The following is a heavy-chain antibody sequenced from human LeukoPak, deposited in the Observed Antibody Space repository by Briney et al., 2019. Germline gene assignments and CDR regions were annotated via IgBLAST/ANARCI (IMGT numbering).Heavy chain of an antibody. J-gene: IGHJ6*02. CDR2: IWYDGSNK. CDR1: GFTFCSYA. V-gene: IGHV3-33*06. CDR3: AKEGGTTIDYAMDV. Sequence: GGSLSLSCAASGFTFCSYAMHWVHQAPGKGLEWVALIWYDGSNKFYADSVKGRLTISRDNSKNTLYLQMNSLRAEDTAVYYCAKEGGTTIDYAMDVWGQGPTATVSS. D-gene: IGHD1-1*01.